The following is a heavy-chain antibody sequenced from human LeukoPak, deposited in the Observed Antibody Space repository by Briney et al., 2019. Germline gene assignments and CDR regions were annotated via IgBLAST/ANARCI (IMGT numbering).Heavy chain of an antibody. D-gene: IGHD1-1*01. CDR1: GGSISSYY. CDR3: ARQGTTDAFDI. Sequence: PSETLSLTCAVSGGSISSYYWSWIRQPPGKGLEWIGYIYYSGSTNYNPSLKSRVTISVDTSKNQFSLKLSSVTAADTAVYYCARQGTTDAFDIWGQGTMVTVSS. J-gene: IGHJ3*02. CDR2: IYYSGST. V-gene: IGHV4-59*08.